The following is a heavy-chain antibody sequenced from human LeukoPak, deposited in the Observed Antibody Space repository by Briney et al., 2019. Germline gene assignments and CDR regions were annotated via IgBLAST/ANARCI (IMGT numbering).Heavy chain of an antibody. J-gene: IGHJ3*02. CDR1: GFTFSSYA. D-gene: IGHD3-22*01. Sequence: GGSPRLSCAASGFTFSSYAMSWVRQAPGKGLEWVSGISGSGGSTYYADTVKGRFTISRDNSKNTLYLQMNSLRAEDTAVYYCAKDLNYYDSSGYYSAFDIWGQGTMVTVSS. CDR2: ISGSGGST. CDR3: AKDLNYYDSSGYYSAFDI. V-gene: IGHV3-23*01.